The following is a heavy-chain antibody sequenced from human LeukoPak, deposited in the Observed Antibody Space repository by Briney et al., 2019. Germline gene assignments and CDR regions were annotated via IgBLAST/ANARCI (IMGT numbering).Heavy chain of an antibody. J-gene: IGHJ4*02. CDR1: GYTFTSYD. D-gene: IGHD2-2*01. CDR3: ARVKHVVVPAAKRTWVKSPNQSLHY. CDR2: MNPNSGNT. V-gene: IGHV1-8*01. Sequence: GASVKVSCKASGYTFTSYDINWVRQATGQGLEWMGWMNPNSGNTGYAQKFQGRVTMTRNTSISTAYMELSSLRSEDTAVYYCARVKHVVVPAAKRTWVKSPNQSLHYWGQGTLVTVSS.